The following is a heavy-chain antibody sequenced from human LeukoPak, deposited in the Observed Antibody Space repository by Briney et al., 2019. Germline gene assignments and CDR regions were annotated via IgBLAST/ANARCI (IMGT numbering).Heavy chain of an antibody. CDR3: ARDIGGSYYDY. V-gene: IGHV1-18*01. CDR2: ISAFNDNK. D-gene: IGHD1-26*01. CDR1: GYTFSSYG. Sequence: GASVKVSCKASGYTFSSYGISWVRQAPGQGLEWMGWISAFNDNKDYALKVQDRVTMTTDISTNTAYMELRSLRSDDTAVYYCARDIGGSYYDYWGQGTLVTVSS. J-gene: IGHJ4*02.